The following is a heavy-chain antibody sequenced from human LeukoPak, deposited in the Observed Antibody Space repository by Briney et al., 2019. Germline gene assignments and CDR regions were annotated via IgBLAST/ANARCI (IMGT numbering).Heavy chain of an antibody. CDR3: ARDKNYRFDY. V-gene: IGHV1-18*01. CDR2: ISANSGNT. Sequence: ASVKVSCKASGYTFTCCGISWVRQAPGEGLEWMGWISANSGNTKYAQKFQGRVTMNTETSSSTAYMELRSLRFDDTAVYYCARDKNYRFDYWGQGTLVTVPS. D-gene: IGHD5-24*01. J-gene: IGHJ4*02. CDR1: GYTFTCCG.